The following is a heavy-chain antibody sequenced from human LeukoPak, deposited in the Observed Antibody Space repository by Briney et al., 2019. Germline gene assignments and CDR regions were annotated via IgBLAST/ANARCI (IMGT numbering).Heavy chain of an antibody. CDR2: INHKGST. CDR1: GGSFRGYY. D-gene: IGHD6-19*01. CDR3: ARLKGIAVAGTVGRPYYYYGMDV. V-gene: IGHV4-34*01. J-gene: IGHJ6*02. Sequence: SETLSLTCAVYGGSFRGYYWSCIRQPPGKGLEWIAEINHKGSTNYNPSLKSRVTISVDTSKIQFSRKHSSVTAADTAMYYCARLKGIAVAGTVGRPYYYYGMDVWGQGTTVTVSS.